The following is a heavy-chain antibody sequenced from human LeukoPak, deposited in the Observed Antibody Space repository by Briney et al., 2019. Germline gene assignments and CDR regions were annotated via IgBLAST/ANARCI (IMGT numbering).Heavy chain of an antibody. CDR2: ISAYNGLT. CDR1: GYMFTSYG. V-gene: IGHV1-18*01. J-gene: IGHJ4*01. CDR3: ARDGNYGPDF. D-gene: IGHD3-10*01. Sequence: ASVTVSCKASGYMFTSYGISWVRQAPGQGLEWMGWISAYNGLTHDAQMFQGRVTITTDTSTTTAYLELRSLRSNDTAVYFCARDGNYGPDFWGHGTLVTVSS.